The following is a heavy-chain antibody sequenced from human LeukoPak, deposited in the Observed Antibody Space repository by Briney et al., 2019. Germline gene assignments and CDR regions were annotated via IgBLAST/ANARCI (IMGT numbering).Heavy chain of an antibody. D-gene: IGHD2-15*01. CDR1: GGSISSSSYY. CDR3: ATVVVIAAGWFDP. Sequence: PSETLSLTCTVSGGSISSSSYYWGWIRQPPGKGLEWIGSIFYSGSTYYNPSLKSRVTLSVDTSKNQFSLKLSSVTAADTAVYYCATVVVIAAGWFDPWGQGTLVTVSS. CDR2: IFYSGST. V-gene: IGHV4-39*07. J-gene: IGHJ5*02.